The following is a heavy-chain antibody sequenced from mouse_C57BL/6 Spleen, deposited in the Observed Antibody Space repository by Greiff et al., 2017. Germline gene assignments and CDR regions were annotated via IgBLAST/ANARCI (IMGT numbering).Heavy chain of an antibody. CDR2: INPSNGGT. CDR1: GYTFTSYW. Sequence: VKLQQPGTELVKPGASVKLSCKASGYTFTSYWMHWVKQRPGQGLEWIGNINPSNGGTNYNEKFKCKATLTVDKSSSTAYMQLSSLTSEDSAVXYCAKAQATAWFAYWGQGTLVTVSA. D-gene: IGHD3-2*02. J-gene: IGHJ3*01. V-gene: IGHV1-53*01. CDR3: AKAQATAWFAY.